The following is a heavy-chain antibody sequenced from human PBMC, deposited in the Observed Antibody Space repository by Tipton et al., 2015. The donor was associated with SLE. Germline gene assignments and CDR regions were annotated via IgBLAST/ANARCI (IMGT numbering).Heavy chain of an antibody. CDR3: ARCAPSYDIWSGYYTNYFDY. V-gene: IGHV4-59*01. Sequence: TLSITCTVSGGSISSYYWSWIRQPPGKGLEWIGYIYYSGSTNYNPSLKSRVTISVDTSKNQFSLKLSSVTAADTAVYYCARCAPSYDIWSGYYTNYFDYWGQGTLVTVSS. D-gene: IGHD3-3*01. CDR1: GGSISSYY. J-gene: IGHJ4*02. CDR2: IYYSGST.